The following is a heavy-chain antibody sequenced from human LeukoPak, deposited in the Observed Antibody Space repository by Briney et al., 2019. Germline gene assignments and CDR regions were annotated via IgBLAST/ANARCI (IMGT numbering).Heavy chain of an antibody. CDR3: ARYWFGELSLGMDV. CDR2: IIPIFGTA. Sequence: PVKVSCKASGGTFSSYAISWVRQAPGQGLEWMGGIIPIFGTANYAQKFQGRVTITADESTSTAHMELSSLRSEDTAVYYCARYWFGELSLGMDVWGKGTTVTVSS. J-gene: IGHJ6*04. CDR1: GGTFSSYA. D-gene: IGHD3-10*01. V-gene: IGHV1-69*13.